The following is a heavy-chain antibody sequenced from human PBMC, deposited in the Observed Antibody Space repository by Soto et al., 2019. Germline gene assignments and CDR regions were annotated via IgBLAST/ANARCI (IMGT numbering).Heavy chain of an antibody. CDR3: ARGGSSGKDYYYGMDV. CDR2: IRKDGSKK. D-gene: IGHD6-19*01. Sequence: SLRLSYAAAGVTCSSYGMHWVRQAPGKGLEWVANIRKDGSKKYYADSVKGRFTISRDNAKNSLYLQMNSLRAEDTAVYYCARGGSSGKDYYYGMDVWGQGTTVTVSS. J-gene: IGHJ6*02. V-gene: IGHV3-33*01. CDR1: GVTCSSYG.